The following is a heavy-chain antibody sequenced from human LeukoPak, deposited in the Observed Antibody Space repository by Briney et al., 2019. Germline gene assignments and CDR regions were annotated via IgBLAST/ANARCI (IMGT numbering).Heavy chain of an antibody. CDR1: GITFSNYW. Sequence: PGGSLRLSCVASGITFSNYWMTWVRQAPGKGLEWVANIKEDGSGKYYVDSVMGRFTISRDNAKNSLYLQMNSLRAEDTAVYYCARDYSSGWAPSDWGQGTLVTVSS. J-gene: IGHJ4*02. D-gene: IGHD6-19*01. CDR2: IKEDGSGK. CDR3: ARDYSSGWAPSD. V-gene: IGHV3-7*01.